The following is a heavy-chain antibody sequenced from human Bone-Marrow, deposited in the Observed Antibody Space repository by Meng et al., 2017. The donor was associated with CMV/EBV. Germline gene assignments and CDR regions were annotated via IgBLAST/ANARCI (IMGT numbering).Heavy chain of an antibody. CDR2: INPSGGST. V-gene: IGHV1-46*01. Sequence: KVSCKPPGYTCTSYSMQWVRQAPGQGLEWMGVINPSGGSTNFPQKFQGRVTMTTDTSTSTVYMELSSLRSEDTALYFCVRDQDTGGYWRQGTLVTVSS. J-gene: IGHJ4*02. CDR3: VRDQDTGGY. CDR1: GYTCTSYS. D-gene: IGHD5-18*01.